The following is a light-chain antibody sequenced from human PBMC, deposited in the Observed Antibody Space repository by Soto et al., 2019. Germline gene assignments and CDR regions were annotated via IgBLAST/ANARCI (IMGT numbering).Light chain of an antibody. J-gene: IGLJ1*01. Sequence: QSALTQPASVSGSPGQSITISCIGTSSDVGAFNYVSWYQHHPGKAPKLIIYDVTDRPSGVSTRFSASKSGNTASLTISGLQAEDEADYYCSSYTTRNKEVFGTGTKVTVL. CDR1: SSDVGAFNY. CDR3: SSYTTRNKEV. V-gene: IGLV2-14*03. CDR2: DVT.